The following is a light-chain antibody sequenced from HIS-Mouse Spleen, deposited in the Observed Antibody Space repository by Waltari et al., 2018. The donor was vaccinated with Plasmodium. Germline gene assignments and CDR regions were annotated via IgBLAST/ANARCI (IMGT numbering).Light chain of an antibody. CDR1: QGISSY. CDR3: QQYYSYPLT. V-gene: IGKV1-8*01. Sequence: AIRMTQSPSSFSASTGDRVTITCRASQGISSYLAWYQHKPGKAPKLLIYAASTLQSGVPSMFSGSGSGTDFTLTISCLQSEDFATYYCQQYYSYPLTFGGGTKVEIK. J-gene: IGKJ4*01. CDR2: AAS.